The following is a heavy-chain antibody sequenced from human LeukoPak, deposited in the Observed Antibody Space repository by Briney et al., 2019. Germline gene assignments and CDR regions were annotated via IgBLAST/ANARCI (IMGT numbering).Heavy chain of an antibody. V-gene: IGHV3-48*01. CDR2: ISSSSSTI. D-gene: IGHD3-10*01. J-gene: IGHJ4*02. CDR3: AKGTLLCPSY. CDR1: GFTFSSYS. Sequence: QPGGSLRLSCAASGFTFSSYSMNWVRQAPGKGLEWVSYISSSSSTIYYADSVKGRFTISRDNAKNSLYLQMNSLRAEDTAVYYCAKGTLLCPSYWGQGTLVTVSS.